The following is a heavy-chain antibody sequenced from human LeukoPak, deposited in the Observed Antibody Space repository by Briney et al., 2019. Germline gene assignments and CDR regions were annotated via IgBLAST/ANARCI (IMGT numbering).Heavy chain of an antibody. CDR1: GYSFTTHW. J-gene: IGHJ4*02. Sequence: GESLKISCKGSGYSFTTHWIGWVRQMPGKGLKWMGIIYPGDSDTRYSPSFQGQVTVSADKSISTAYLQWGSLKASDTAMYYCASQAYDTSGYYSVGWGQGTLVTVSS. V-gene: IGHV5-51*01. D-gene: IGHD3-22*01. CDR2: IYPGDSDT. CDR3: ASQAYDTSGYYSVG.